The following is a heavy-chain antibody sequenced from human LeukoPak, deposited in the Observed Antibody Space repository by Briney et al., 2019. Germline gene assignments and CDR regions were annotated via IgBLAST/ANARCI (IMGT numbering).Heavy chain of an antibody. CDR1: GFTFSSYG. CDR3: VLSVGYCSSTSCENAFDI. J-gene: IGHJ3*02. Sequence: GRSLRLSCAASGFTFSSYGMHWVRQAPGKGLEWVSYISSSSSTIYYADSVKGRFTISRDNAKNSLYLQMNSLRAEDTAVYYCVLSVGYCSSTSCENAFDIWGQGTMVTVSS. V-gene: IGHV3-48*01. D-gene: IGHD2-2*01. CDR2: ISSSSSTI.